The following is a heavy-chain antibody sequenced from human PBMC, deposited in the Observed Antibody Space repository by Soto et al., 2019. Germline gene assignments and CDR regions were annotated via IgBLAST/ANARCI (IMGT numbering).Heavy chain of an antibody. V-gene: IGHV3-74*01. CDR2: INSDGSST. J-gene: IGHJ1*01. D-gene: IGHD3-22*01. CDR3: AYYYDSSGYPGYFQH. Sequence: EVQLVESGGGLVQPGGSLRLSCAASGFTFSSYWMHWVRQAPGKGLVWVSRINSDGSSTSYADSVKGRFTISRDNAKNTLYLQMNSLRAEDTAVYYCAYYYDSSGYPGYFQHWGQGTLVTVPS. CDR1: GFTFSSYW.